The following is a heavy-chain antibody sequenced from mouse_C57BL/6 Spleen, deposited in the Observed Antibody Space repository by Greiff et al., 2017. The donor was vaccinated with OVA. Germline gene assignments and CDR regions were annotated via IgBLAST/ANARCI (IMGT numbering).Heavy chain of an antibody. CDR3: ARGYYDYDVGRYYAMDY. D-gene: IGHD2-4*01. Sequence: QVQLQQSGAELVKPGASVKLSCKASGYTFTSYWMQWVKQRPGQGLEWIGEIDPSDSYTNYNQKFKGKATLTVDTSSSTAYMQLSSLTSEDSAVYYCARGYYDYDVGRYYAMDYWGQGTSVTVSS. CDR1: GYTFTSYW. J-gene: IGHJ4*01. V-gene: IGHV1-50*01. CDR2: IDPSDSYT.